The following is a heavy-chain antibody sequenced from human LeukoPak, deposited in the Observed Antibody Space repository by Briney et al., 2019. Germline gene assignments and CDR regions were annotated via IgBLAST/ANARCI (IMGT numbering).Heavy chain of an antibody. CDR2: IKQDGSEK. D-gene: IGHD6-19*01. J-gene: IGHJ4*02. CDR1: GFTFSSYW. V-gene: IGHV3-7*03. Sequence: GGSLRLSCAASGFTFSSYWMSWVRQAPGKGLEWVANIKQDGSEKYYVDSVKGRFTISRDNSKNTLYLQMNSLRAEDTAVYYCAKDLFRTVAGDGYFDYWGQGTLVTVSS. CDR3: AKDLFRTVAGDGYFDY.